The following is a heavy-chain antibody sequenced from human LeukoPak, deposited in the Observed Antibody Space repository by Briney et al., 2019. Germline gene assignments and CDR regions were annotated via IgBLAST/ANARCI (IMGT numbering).Heavy chain of an antibody. CDR3: ARGEYSSWFDP. Sequence: GGSLRLSCAASGFTLSSYSMNWVRQAPGKGLEWVSYISSSSSTIYYADSVKGRFTISRDNAKNSLYLQMNSLRAEDTAVYYCARGEYSSWFDPWGQGTLVTVSS. V-gene: IGHV3-48*01. CDR2: ISSSSSTI. D-gene: IGHD4-11*01. J-gene: IGHJ5*02. CDR1: GFTLSSYS.